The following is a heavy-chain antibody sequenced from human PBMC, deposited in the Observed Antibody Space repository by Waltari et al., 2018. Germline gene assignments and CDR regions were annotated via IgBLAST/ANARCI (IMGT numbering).Heavy chain of an antibody. CDR2: IWKHGNER. Sequence: QVHLVESGGGVVQPGASLRLSCATSGFSLYSNGMHWVRRAPGKGLEWVALIWKHGNERHHSDSVRGRFTISRDTSTNTVFLEMSSLTDDDTAIYYCAREGTGRCTNGICSMDYWGQGTLVTVSS. J-gene: IGHJ4*02. D-gene: IGHD2-8*01. V-gene: IGHV3-33*01. CDR3: AREGTGRCTNGICSMDY. CDR1: GFSLYSNG.